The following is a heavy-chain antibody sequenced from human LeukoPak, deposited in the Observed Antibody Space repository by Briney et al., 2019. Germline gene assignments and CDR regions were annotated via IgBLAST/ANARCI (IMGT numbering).Heavy chain of an antibody. J-gene: IGHJ4*02. CDR3: ARLTTSWYYFDY. CDR2: IYYSGST. Sequence: SETLSLTCTVSGGSISSSSYYWGWIRQPPGKGLEWIGSIYYSGSTYYNPSLKSRVTISVDTSKNQFSLKLSSVTAADTAVYYCARLTTSWYYFDYWGQGTLVTVSS. D-gene: IGHD1-26*01. V-gene: IGHV4-39*01. CDR1: GGSISSSSYY.